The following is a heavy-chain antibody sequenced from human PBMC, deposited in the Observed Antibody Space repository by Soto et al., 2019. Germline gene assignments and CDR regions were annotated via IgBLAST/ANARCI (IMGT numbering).Heavy chain of an antibody. CDR1: GSSISGYW. CDR3: ATLATRSDY. J-gene: IGHJ4*02. Sequence: EAQLVESGGGLVQPGGSLRLSCAASGSSISGYWMHWVRQTPGKAPVWVSRINSDGSSTSYADSVKGRFTISRDNARNTFYLQMNSLRAEDTAVYYCATLATRSDYWGQGTQVTVSS. D-gene: IGHD1-26*01. CDR2: INSDGSST. V-gene: IGHV3-74*01.